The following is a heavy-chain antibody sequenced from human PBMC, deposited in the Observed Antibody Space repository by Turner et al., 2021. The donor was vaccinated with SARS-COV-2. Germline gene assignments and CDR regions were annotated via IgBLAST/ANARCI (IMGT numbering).Heavy chain of an antibody. V-gene: IGHV3-23*01. CDR2: ISGSGGST. CDR3: AKADRVMIVVVITLFDY. Sequence: ELQLLESGGGLVQPGGSLRPSCPAYGFPFSSYAMSWVRQAPGKGLEWVSAISGSGGSTYYADSVKGRFTISRDNSKNTLYLQMNSLRAEDTAVYYCAKADRVMIVVVITLFDYWGQGTLVTVSS. J-gene: IGHJ4*02. D-gene: IGHD3-22*01. CDR1: GFPFSSYA.